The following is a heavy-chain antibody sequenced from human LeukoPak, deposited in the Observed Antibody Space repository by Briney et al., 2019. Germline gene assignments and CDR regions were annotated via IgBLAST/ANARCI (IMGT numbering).Heavy chain of an antibody. D-gene: IGHD6-13*01. J-gene: IGHJ4*02. CDR1: GYTFTSYG. Sequence: PWASVKVSCKASGYTFTSYGISWERQAPGQGLEWMGWISAYNGNTNYAQKLQGRVTMTTDTSTSTAYMELRSLRSDDTAVYYCARDRGWQQLVPLYFDYWGQGTLVTVSS. CDR3: ARDRGWQQLVPLYFDY. CDR2: ISAYNGNT. V-gene: IGHV1-18*01.